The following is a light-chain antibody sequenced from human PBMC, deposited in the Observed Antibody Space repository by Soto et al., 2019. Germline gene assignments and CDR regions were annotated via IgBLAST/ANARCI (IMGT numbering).Light chain of an antibody. Sequence: DIQMTQSPSSLSASVGDRVTSTCQASQDITNYLNWDQQKPGKAPRLXXYDASSLETGVPSRFSGSGSGTDFTFTISSLQPEDIAVYSCQQYNNWPPLTFGGGTKVDIK. CDR3: QQYNNWPPLT. V-gene: IGKV1-33*01. J-gene: IGKJ4*01. CDR1: QDITNY. CDR2: DAS.